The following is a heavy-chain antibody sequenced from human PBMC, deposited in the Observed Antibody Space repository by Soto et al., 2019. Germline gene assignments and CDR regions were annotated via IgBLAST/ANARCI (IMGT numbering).Heavy chain of an antibody. J-gene: IGHJ6*02. D-gene: IGHD2-8*01. V-gene: IGHV1-18*01. CDR3: ARDRGVLMVYARRHYYGMDV. CDR1: GYTFTSYG. CDR2: ISAYNGNT. Sequence: GASVKVSCKASGYTFTSYGISWVRQAPGQGLEWMGWISAYNGNTNYAQKLQGRVTMTTDTSTSTAYMELRSLRSDGTAVYYCARDRGVLMVYARRHYYGMDVWGQGTTVTVSS.